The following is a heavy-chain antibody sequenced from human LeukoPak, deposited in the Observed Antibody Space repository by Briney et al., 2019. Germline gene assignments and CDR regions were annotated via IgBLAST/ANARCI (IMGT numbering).Heavy chain of an antibody. J-gene: IGHJ5*02. D-gene: IGHD3-3*01. V-gene: IGHV1-18*01. CDR1: GYTFTSYG. CDR3: ARDYDFWSGANWFDP. CDR2: ISAYNGNT. Sequence: ASVTVSCTASGYTFTSYGISWVRQAPGQGLEWMGWISAYNGNTNYAQKLQGRVTMTTDTSTSTAYMELRSLRSDDTAVYYCARDYDFWSGANWFDPWGQGTLVTVSS.